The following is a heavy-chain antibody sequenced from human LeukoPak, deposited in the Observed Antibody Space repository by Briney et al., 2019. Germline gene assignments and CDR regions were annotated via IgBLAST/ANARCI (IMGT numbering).Heavy chain of an antibody. CDR3: ANIRYSSSWYPRSY. D-gene: IGHD6-13*01. CDR2: IRYDGSNK. CDR1: GFPFSSYG. J-gene: IGHJ4*02. V-gene: IGHV3-30*02. Sequence: GSLRLSCAASGFPFSSYGMHWVRQAPGKGLEWVAFIRYDGSNKYYADSVKGRFTISRDNSKNTLYLQMNSLRAEDTAVYYCANIRYSSSWYPRSYWGQGTLVTVSS.